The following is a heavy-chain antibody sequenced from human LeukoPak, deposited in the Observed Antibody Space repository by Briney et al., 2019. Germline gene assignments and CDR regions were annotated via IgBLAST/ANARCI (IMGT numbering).Heavy chain of an antibody. CDR2: ISAYNGNT. Sequence: ASVKVSCKASGYTFTSYGISWVRQAPGQGLEWMGWISAYNGNTNYAQKLQGRVTMHKDTSTSTAYMELRSLRSDDTAVYYCARVRYCSGGSCYPSYYYYGMDVWGQGTTVTVSS. J-gene: IGHJ6*02. CDR1: GYTFTSYG. D-gene: IGHD2-15*01. V-gene: IGHV1-18*01. CDR3: ARVRYCSGGSCYPSYYYYGMDV.